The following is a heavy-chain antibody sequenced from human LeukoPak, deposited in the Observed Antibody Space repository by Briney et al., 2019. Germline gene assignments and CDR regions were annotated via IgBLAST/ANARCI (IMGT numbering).Heavy chain of an antibody. V-gene: IGHV4-34*01. J-gene: IGHJ6*03. CDR1: SGSFSGYY. CDR3: ARMIGPPGRSIAARGLRRYYYMDV. CDR2: INHSGST. Sequence: PSETLSLTCAVYSGSFSGYYWSWIRQPPGKGLEWIGEINHSGSTNYNPSLKSRVTISVDTSKNQFSLKLSSVTAADTAVYYCARMIGPPGRSIAARGLRRYYYMDVWGKGTTVTVSS. D-gene: IGHD6-6*01.